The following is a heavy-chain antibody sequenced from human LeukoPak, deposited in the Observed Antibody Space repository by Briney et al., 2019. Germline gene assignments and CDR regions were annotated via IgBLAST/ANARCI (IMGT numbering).Heavy chain of an antibody. CDR2: MNPDSGNI. Sequence: ASVKVSFKSSGYTFSSYDINWMRQATGQGLEWMGWMNPDSGNIGYAESLQGRITMTRNTSTSTAYMELSSLRSEDTAIYYCARGKSGSWLQLLDYWGQGTPVTVSS. V-gene: IGHV1-8*01. D-gene: IGHD5-24*01. CDR3: ARGKSGSWLQLLDY. J-gene: IGHJ4*02. CDR1: GYTFSSYD.